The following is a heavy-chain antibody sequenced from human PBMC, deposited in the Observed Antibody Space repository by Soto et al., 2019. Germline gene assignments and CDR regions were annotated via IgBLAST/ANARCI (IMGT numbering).Heavy chain of an antibody. V-gene: IGHV4-59*01. CDR2: IYYSGST. D-gene: IGHD3-3*01. Sequence: SETLSLTCSVSGGSIRSYYWSWIRQPPGKGLEWIGYIYYSGSTKYNPSLKSRVTISGDTSKKQFSLKLSSVTAADTAVYYCARVRFQGGMDVWGQGTTVTVSS. J-gene: IGHJ6*02. CDR3: ARVRFQGGMDV. CDR1: GGSIRSYY.